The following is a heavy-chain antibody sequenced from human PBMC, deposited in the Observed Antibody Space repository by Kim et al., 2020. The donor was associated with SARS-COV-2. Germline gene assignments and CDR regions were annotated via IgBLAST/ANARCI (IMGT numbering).Heavy chain of an antibody. J-gene: IGHJ4*02. CDR2: IYYSGST. CDR3: ARHSGIGTGFTY. V-gene: IGHV4-39*01. Sequence: SETLSLTCSVSGGSISSSGYYWGWIRQPPGEGLEWIGSIYYSGSTYYNPSLKSRVTISLDTSKNPFSLKMSSVTAADTAVYFCARHSGIGTGFTYWGQGALVTVSS. D-gene: IGHD1-7*01. CDR1: GGSISSSGYY.